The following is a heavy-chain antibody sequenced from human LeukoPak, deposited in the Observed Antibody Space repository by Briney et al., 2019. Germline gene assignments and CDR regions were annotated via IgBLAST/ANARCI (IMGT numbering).Heavy chain of an antibody. V-gene: IGHV4-30-2*01. J-gene: IGHJ2*01. CDR2: IYHSGRT. CDR1: GGTFSSGGYY. CDR3: ARGGFGYCSGGSCYTRYWYFDL. Sequence: SETLSLTCAVSGGTFSSGGYYWGWMRQPPGKGLEWFVYIYHSGRTYYNPYLKSRVSISVYRSKDQFSLKLSSVTAADTAVYYCARGGFGYCSGGSCYTRYWYFDLWGRGTLVTVSS. D-gene: IGHD2-15*01.